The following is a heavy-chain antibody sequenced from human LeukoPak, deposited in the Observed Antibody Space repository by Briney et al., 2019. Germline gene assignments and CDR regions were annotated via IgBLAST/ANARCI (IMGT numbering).Heavy chain of an antibody. Sequence: PSQTLSLTCAIAGDSVSSNSAAWNWFRQSPSRGLEWLGRTYYRSKWYNDYAVSVKSRITINPDTSKNQLSLQLNSVTPEDTAVYYCARGDYGSGNSFNYFDHWGQGTLVTVSS. CDR2: TYYRSKWYN. D-gene: IGHD3-10*01. J-gene: IGHJ4*02. CDR1: GDSVSSNSAA. V-gene: IGHV6-1*01. CDR3: ARGDYGSGNSFNYFDH.